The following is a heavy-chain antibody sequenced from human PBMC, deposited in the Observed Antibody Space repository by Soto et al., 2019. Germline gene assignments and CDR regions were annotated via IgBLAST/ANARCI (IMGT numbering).Heavy chain of an antibody. V-gene: IGHV1-2*02. J-gene: IGHJ6*02. Sequence: ASEKVSCKASGYTFTGYYMHWVRQAPGQGLEWMGWINPNSGGTNYAQKFQGRVTMTRDTSISTAYMELSRLRSDDTAVYYCARSTSIAARNYYYYGMDVWGQGTTVTVSS. CDR1: GYTFTGYY. D-gene: IGHD6-6*01. CDR3: ARSTSIAARNYYYYGMDV. CDR2: INPNSGGT.